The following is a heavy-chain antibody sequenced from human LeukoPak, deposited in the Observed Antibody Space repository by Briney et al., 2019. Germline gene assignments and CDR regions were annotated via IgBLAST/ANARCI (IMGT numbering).Heavy chain of an antibody. D-gene: IGHD6-13*01. V-gene: IGHV1-69*13. J-gene: IGHJ6*03. CDR1: GGTFSSYA. CDR2: IIPIFGTA. Sequence: SVTVSCKASGGTFSSYAISWVRQAPGQGLEWMGGIIPIFGTANYAQKFQGRVTITADESTSTAYMELSSLRSEDTAVYYCARVTAAAGTLYYYYMDVWGKGTTVTVSS. CDR3: ARVTAAAGTLYYYYMDV.